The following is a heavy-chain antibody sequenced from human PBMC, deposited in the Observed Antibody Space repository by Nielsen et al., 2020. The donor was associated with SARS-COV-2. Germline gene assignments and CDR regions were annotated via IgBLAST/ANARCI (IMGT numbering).Heavy chain of an antibody. CDR1: GGTFTSYG. Sequence: ASVKVSCKASGGTFTSYGISWVRQAPGQGLEWMGWISAYNGNTKYSQKFQGRVTITRDTSASTAYMELSSLRSEDTAVYYCARVRRRRQPSGWYVGGSYSVPYNWFDPWGQGTLVTVSS. J-gene: IGHJ5*02. V-gene: IGHV1-18*01. CDR3: ARVRRRRQPSGWYVGGSYSVPYNWFDP. CDR2: ISAYNGNT. D-gene: IGHD6-19*01.